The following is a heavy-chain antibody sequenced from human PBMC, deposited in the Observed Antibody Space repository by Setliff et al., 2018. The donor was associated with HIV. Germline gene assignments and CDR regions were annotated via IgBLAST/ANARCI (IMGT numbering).Heavy chain of an antibody. CDR1: GYTFTSYG. CDR2: ISAYNGNT. D-gene: IGHD5-12*01. CDR3: ARGLTVEMATILGY. Sequence: ASVKVSCKASGYTFTSYGISWVRQAPGQGLEWMGWISAYNGNTNYAQKLQGRVTMTTDTSTSTAYMELRSLRSDDTAVYYCARGLTVEMATILGYWGQGTLVTVSS. J-gene: IGHJ4*02. V-gene: IGHV1-18*01.